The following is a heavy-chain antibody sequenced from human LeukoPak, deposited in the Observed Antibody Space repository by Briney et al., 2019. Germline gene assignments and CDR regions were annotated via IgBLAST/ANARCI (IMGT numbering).Heavy chain of an antibody. J-gene: IGHJ4*02. V-gene: IGHV4-59*01. CDR2: IYYSGST. CDR3: ARGDYDILTSYYPLDY. Sequence: SETLSLTCTVSGGSISSYYWSWIRQPPGKGLEWIGYIYYSGSTNYNPSLKSRVTISVDTPKNQFSLKLSSVTAADTAVYYCARGDYDILTSYYPLDYWGQGTLVTVSS. CDR1: GGSISSYY. D-gene: IGHD3-9*01.